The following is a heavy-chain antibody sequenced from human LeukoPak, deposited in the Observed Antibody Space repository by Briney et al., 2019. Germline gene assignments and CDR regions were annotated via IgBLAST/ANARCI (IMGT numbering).Heavy chain of an antibody. CDR3: ATLVEMATMVGDY. CDR1: GFTFSSYA. J-gene: IGHJ4*02. D-gene: IGHD5-24*01. Sequence: PGGSLRLSCAASGFTFSSYALSWVRQAPGKGLEWVSAISGSGGSAYYADSVKGRFTISRDNSKNTLYLQMNSLRAEDTAVYYCATLVEMATMVGDYWGQGTLVTVSS. V-gene: IGHV3-23*01. CDR2: ISGSGGSA.